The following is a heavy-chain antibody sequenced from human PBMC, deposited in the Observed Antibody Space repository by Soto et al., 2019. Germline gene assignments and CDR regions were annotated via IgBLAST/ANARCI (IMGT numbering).Heavy chain of an antibody. CDR3: SKQRGPSVSLYYGWEV. CDR1: GFDFTAAW. CDR2: IKSKGSGETT. J-gene: IGHJ6*01. Sequence: QVVESGGGFVTPGTSVRLSCVGSGFDFTAAWMNWVRQAPGTGLEWVGRIKSKGSGETTDYSAPVKGRFTILRDDSKSTVYLQMNSLKTEDTAMYYCSKQRGPSVSLYYGWEVWGQGATVTVTS. D-gene: IGHD1-1*01. V-gene: IGHV3-15*07.